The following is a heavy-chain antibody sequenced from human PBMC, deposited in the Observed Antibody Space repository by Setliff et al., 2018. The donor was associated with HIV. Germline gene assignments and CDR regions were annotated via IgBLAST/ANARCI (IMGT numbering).Heavy chain of an antibody. Sequence: PSETLSLTCTVSGGSISNGYYYWSWIRQPAGKGLEWIGHIYTSGSTKYNPSLKSRVTISVDTSKNQFSLKLSSVTAADTAVYYCARGGREYGVNHYYYYMDVWGKGTTVTVSS. CDR2: IYTSGST. J-gene: IGHJ6*03. V-gene: IGHV4-61*09. CDR3: ARGGREYGVNHYYYYMDV. D-gene: IGHD3-10*01. CDR1: GGSISNGYYY.